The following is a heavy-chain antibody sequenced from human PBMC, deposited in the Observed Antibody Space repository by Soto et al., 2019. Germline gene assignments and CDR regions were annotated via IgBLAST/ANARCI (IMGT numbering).Heavy chain of an antibody. J-gene: IGHJ4*02. Sequence: PGGSLRLSCAASGFTFSSYAMSWVRQAPGKGLEWVSDISVSGGSTYYADSVKGRFTISRDNSKNTLKLQMNSLRAGDTAVYYSAKGGRYCSSTSCYGALNWGQGT. CDR3: AKGGRYCSSTSCYGALN. CDR2: ISVSGGST. D-gene: IGHD2-2*01. CDR1: GFTFSSYA. V-gene: IGHV3-23*01.